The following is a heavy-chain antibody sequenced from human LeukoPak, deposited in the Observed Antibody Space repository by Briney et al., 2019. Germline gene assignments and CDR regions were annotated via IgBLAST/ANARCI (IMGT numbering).Heavy chain of an antibody. CDR1: GFTFSNYG. CDR3: ANGGTYSSGP. V-gene: IGHV3-7*01. D-gene: IGHD3-22*01. Sequence: GGSLRLSCVASGFTFSNYGIHWVRQAPGKGLEWVATIKPDGSAQYYVDSVKGRFTISRDNAKNSLFLQINSLRAEDTAVYYCANGGTYSSGPWGQGTLVTVSS. CDR2: IKPDGSAQ. J-gene: IGHJ5*02.